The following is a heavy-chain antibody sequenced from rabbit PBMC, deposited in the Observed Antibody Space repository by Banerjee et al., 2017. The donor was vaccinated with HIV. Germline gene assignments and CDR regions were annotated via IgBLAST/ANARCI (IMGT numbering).Heavy chain of an antibody. D-gene: IGHD8-1*01. V-gene: IGHV1S45*01. CDR3: ARDSSYVAYEYVRLNL. Sequence: QEQLEESGGDLVKPEGSLTLTCTASGFSFSSSYWICWVRQAPGKGLEWIACIVAGDGSTYYASWAKGRFTISKTSSTTVTLQMTSLTVADTATYFCARDSSYVAYEYVRLNLWGQGTLVTVS. CDR1: GFSFSSSYW. CDR2: IVAGDGST. J-gene: IGHJ4*01.